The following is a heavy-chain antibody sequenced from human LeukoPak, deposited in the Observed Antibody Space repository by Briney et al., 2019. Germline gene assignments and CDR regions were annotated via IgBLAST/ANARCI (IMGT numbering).Heavy chain of an antibody. CDR3: ARAGTGIDY. J-gene: IGHJ4*02. CDR1: GGSISSYY. CDR2: IYYSGST. V-gene: IGHV4-59*01. D-gene: IGHD1-1*01. Sequence: SETLSLTRTVSGGSISSYYWSWIRQPPGKGLEWIGYIYYSGSTNYNPSLKSRVTISVDTSKNQFSLKLSSVTAADTAVYYCARAGTGIDYWGQGTLVTVSS.